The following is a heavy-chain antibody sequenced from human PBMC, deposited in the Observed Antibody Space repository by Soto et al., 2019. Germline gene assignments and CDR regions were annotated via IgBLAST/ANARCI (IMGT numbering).Heavy chain of an antibody. V-gene: IGHV3-66*01. CDR1: GSLVSTNY. J-gene: IGHJ4*02. CDR2: IYSGGST. D-gene: IGHD2-8*01. Sequence: ESGGGLVQPGGSLRLSCAASGSLVSTNYMSWVRQAPGKGLEWVSVIYSGGSTYYSGSVKGRFLISRDNSKNTLYLQMNSLRAEDTAVYYCAAGVTPRGGYVDYWGQGTLVTVSS. CDR3: AAGVTPRGGYVDY.